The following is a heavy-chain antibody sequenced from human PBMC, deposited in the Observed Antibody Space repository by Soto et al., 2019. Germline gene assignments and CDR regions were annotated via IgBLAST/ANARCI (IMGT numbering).Heavy chain of an antibody. D-gene: IGHD6-13*01. CDR1: GYTITSYY. J-gene: IGHJ4*02. V-gene: IGHV1-46*01. Sequence: ASVKVSCKSSGYTITSYYMHWVRQAPGQGLEWMGIINPSGGSTSYAQKFQGRVTMTRDTSTSTVYMELSSLRSEDTAVYYCARASPPYSSSWYNIDYWGQGTLVTVSS. CDR2: INPSGGST. CDR3: ARASPPYSSSWYNIDY.